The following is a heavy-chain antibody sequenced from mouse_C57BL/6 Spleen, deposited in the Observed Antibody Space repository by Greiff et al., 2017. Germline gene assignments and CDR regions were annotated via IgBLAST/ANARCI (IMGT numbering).Heavy chain of an antibody. Sequence: EVQRVESGPELVKPGASVKIPCKASGYTFTDYNMDWVKQSHGKSLEWIGDINPNHGGTIYNQKFKGKATLTVDKSSSPAYMELRRLTSEDTAVYYCARRDYGSSYGYFDVWGTGTTVTVSS. D-gene: IGHD1-1*01. CDR2: INPNHGGT. CDR3: ARRDYGSSYGYFDV. J-gene: IGHJ1*03. CDR1: GYTFTDYN. V-gene: IGHV1-18*01.